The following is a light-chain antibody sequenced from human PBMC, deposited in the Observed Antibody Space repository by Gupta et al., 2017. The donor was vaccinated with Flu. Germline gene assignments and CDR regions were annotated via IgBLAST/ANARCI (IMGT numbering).Light chain of an antibody. CDR3: ASWDDSLNGPV. J-gene: IGLJ3*02. Sequence: QSVLTQPPSASGTPGQRVIISCSGRSSNIGSNTVNWYQQFPVSAPKLLIYSNNERPSGVPDRFSGSKFVTSASLAISGLQSEDEAHYYCASWDDSLNGPVFGGGTELTVL. CDR2: SNN. V-gene: IGLV1-44*01. CDR1: SSNIGSNT.